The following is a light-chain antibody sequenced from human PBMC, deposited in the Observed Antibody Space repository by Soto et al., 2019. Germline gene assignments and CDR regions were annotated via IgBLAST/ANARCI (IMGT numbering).Light chain of an antibody. CDR3: QQYNNWHT. CDR2: GAS. CDR1: QSVSSN. J-gene: IGKJ3*01. V-gene: IGKV3-15*01. Sequence: EIVMTQSPATLSVSPGERATLSCRASQSVSSNLAWYQQKPGQAPRLLIYGASTRATVIPARFSGSGSGTEFTLTISSLQSEDFAVYYCQQYNNWHTFGPGTKVYIK.